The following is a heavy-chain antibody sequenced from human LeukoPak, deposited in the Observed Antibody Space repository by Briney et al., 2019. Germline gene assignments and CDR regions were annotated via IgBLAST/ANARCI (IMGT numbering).Heavy chain of an antibody. CDR3: VRAWYYFDY. D-gene: IGHD2-15*01. CDR1: GFSFSSDG. CDR2: ITSNGGST. V-gene: IGHV3-64D*09. J-gene: IGHJ4*02. Sequence: QPGGSLRLSCSAAGFSFSSDGMHWVRQAPGKGLEYVSAITSNGGSTFYTDSVKGRFIISRDNSRNTLYLQMSSLRPEDTAVYYCVRAWYYFDYWGQGTLVTVSS.